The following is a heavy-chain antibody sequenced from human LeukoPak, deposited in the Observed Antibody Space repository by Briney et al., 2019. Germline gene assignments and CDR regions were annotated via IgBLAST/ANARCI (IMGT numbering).Heavy chain of an antibody. CDR1: GYTLTELS. D-gene: IGHD2-15*01. CDR2: FDPEDGET. J-gene: IGHJ5*02. CDR3: ATVRSIGYCSGGSCLSGFDP. Sequence: ASVTVSCKVSGYTLTELSMHWVRQAPGKGLEWMGGFDPEDGETIYAQKFQGRVTMTEDTSTDTAYMELSSLRSEDTAVYYCATVRSIGYCSGGSCLSGFDPWGQGTLVTVSS. V-gene: IGHV1-24*01.